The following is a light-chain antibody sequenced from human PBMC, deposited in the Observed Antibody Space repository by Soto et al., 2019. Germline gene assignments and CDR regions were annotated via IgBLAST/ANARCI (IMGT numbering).Light chain of an antibody. CDR3: QQYGSSPPLYT. J-gene: IGKJ2*01. Sequence: EIVLTQSPGTLSLSPGERATLSCRASQSVSSSYLAWYQQKPGQAPRLLIYGASSRATGIPDRFSGGGSGTDFTLTISRLEPEDFAVYYWQQYGSSPPLYTFGQGTQLEIK. CDR1: QSVSSSY. V-gene: IGKV3-20*01. CDR2: GAS.